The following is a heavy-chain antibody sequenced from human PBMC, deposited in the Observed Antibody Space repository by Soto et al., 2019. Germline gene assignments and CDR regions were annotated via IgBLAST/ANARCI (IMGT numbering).Heavy chain of an antibody. CDR3: ASWTKVGATTYGIPGAFDI. J-gene: IGHJ3*02. Sequence: QVQLVQSGAEVKKPGSSVKVSCKASGGTFSSYAISWVRPAPGQGLEWMGGIIPIFGTANYAQKFQGRVTITADESTSTAYMELSSLRSEDTAVYYCASWTKVGATTYGIPGAFDIWGQGTMVTVSS. V-gene: IGHV1-69*01. CDR2: IIPIFGTA. D-gene: IGHD1-26*01. CDR1: GGTFSSYA.